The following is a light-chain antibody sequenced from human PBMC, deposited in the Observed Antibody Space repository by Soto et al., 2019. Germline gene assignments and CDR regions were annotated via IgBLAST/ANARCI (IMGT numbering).Light chain of an antibody. V-gene: IGLV2-14*01. J-gene: IGLJ1*01. Sequence: QSALTQPASVSGSPGQSITISCTGTSSDVGGYKYVSWYQQHPGRAPKLLIYDVSNRPSGVSNRFSGSKSGNTASLTISGFQAEDEADYYCSSYTSSNSGVFGTGTKLTVL. CDR1: SSDVGGYKY. CDR2: DVS. CDR3: SSYTSSNSGV.